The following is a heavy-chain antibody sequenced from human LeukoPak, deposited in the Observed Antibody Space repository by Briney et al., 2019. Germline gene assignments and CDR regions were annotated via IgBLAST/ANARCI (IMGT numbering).Heavy chain of an antibody. Sequence: SETLSLTCTGTGGSISSYYWSWIRQPPGKGLEWIGYIYYSGSTNYNPPLKSRVTISVDTSKNQFSLKLSSVTAADTAVYYCARDGGDPYCSSTSCYMGLDYWGQGTLVTVSS. CDR2: IYYSGST. D-gene: IGHD2-2*02. CDR1: GGSISSYY. V-gene: IGHV4-59*01. CDR3: ARDGGDPYCSSTSCYMGLDY. J-gene: IGHJ4*02.